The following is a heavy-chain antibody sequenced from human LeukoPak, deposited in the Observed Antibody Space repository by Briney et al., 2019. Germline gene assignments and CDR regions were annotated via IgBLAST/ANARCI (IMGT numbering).Heavy chain of an antibody. J-gene: IGHJ5*02. CDR2: IYSGGST. Sequence: GGSLRLSCAASGFTVSSNYMSWVRQAPGKGLEWVSVIYSGGSTYYADSVKGRFTISRDNSKNTLYLQMNSLRAEDAAVYYCAREWELPHWFDPWGQGTLVTVSS. D-gene: IGHD1-26*01. V-gene: IGHV3-66*01. CDR3: AREWELPHWFDP. CDR1: GFTVSSNY.